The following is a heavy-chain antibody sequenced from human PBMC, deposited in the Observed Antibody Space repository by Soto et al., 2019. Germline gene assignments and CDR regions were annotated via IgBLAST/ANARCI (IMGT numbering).Heavy chain of an antibody. CDR2: INSDGSST. V-gene: IGHV3-74*01. Sequence: EVQLAESGGGLVQPGGSLRLSCVASGFTLSNYWMHWVRQAPGKGLVWVSRINSDGSSTSYADSVKGRFTISRDNAKNTLXVQMNSLRAEDTAVYYCARETGYCRGGTCYDGFDIWGQGTMVTVSS. J-gene: IGHJ3*02. D-gene: IGHD2-15*01. CDR1: GFTLSNYW. CDR3: ARETGYCRGGTCYDGFDI.